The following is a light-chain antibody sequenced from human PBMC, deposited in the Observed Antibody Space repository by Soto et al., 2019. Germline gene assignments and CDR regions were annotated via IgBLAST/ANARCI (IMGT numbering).Light chain of an antibody. CDR3: AAWDESPNVPV. V-gene: IGLV1-44*01. Sequence: QSVLTQPASASGTPGQRVTISCSGSNSNLGRNTVNWYQQLPGAAPSLLIYSNNQRPSGVPDRFSGSKSGTSASLAISGLQSEDEADYYCAAWDESPNVPVFGGGTKLTVL. CDR1: NSNLGRNT. CDR2: SNN. J-gene: IGLJ3*02.